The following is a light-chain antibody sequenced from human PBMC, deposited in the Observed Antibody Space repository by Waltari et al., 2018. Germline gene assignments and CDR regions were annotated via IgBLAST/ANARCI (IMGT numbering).Light chain of an antibody. CDR2: DDS. J-gene: IGLJ3*02. Sequence: SYVLTQPPSVSVAPGKTASITCGGNNIGGYSVHWYQHKPGQAPILVIHDDSGRHSGSPERLSGSNSGNTATLTISRVEAGDEADYYGQVWDSNSDHRVFGGGTKLTVL. CDR3: QVWDSNSDHRV. CDR1: NIGGYS. V-gene: IGLV3-21*04.